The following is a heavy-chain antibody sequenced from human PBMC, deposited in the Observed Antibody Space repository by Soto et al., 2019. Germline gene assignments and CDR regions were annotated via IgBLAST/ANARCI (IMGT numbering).Heavy chain of an antibody. CDR1: GFTVTDNY. V-gene: IGHV3-53*02. CDR3: ARKPPSAIQGWAFGMDV. D-gene: IGHD2-2*01. Sequence: VQLVETGGGLIQPGGSLRLSCAASGFTVTDNYIIWVRQPPGKGLEWVSTTVIGGGTNYADTVKGRFTVSRDNSKNTLYLQMNTLRVEDTAVYYCARKPPSAIQGWAFGMDVWGQGTTVFVSS. CDR2: TVIGGGT. J-gene: IGHJ6*02.